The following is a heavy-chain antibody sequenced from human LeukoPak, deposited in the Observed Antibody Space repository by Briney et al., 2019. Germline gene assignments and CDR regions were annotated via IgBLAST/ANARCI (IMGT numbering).Heavy chain of an antibody. CDR1: GGSISSSSYY. Sequence: PSETLSLTCTVSGGSISSSSYYWGWIRQPPGKGLEWIGSIYYSGGTYYNPSLKSRVTISVDTSKNQFSLKLSSVTAADTAVYYCASINSSGSSPYYYYYMDVWGKGTTVTISS. CDR3: ASINSSGSSPYYYYYMDV. V-gene: IGHV4-39*01. J-gene: IGHJ6*03. CDR2: IYYSGGT. D-gene: IGHD6-19*01.